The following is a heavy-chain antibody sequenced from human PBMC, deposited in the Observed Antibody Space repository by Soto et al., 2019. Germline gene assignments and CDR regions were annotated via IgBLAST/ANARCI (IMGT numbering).Heavy chain of an antibody. CDR3: AKNYDILTGPSGAFDI. V-gene: IGHV3-23*01. Sequence: PGGSLRLCYAASGFTFSSYAMSWVRQAPGKGLEWVSAISGSGGSTYYADSVKGRFTISRDNSKNTLYLQMNSLRAEDTAVYYCAKNYDILTGPSGAFDIWGQGTMVTVS. CDR1: GFTFSSYA. D-gene: IGHD3-9*01. J-gene: IGHJ3*02. CDR2: ISGSGGST.